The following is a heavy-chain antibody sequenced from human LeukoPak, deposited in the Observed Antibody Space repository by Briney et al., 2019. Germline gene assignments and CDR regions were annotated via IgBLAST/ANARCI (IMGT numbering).Heavy chain of an antibody. J-gene: IGHJ4*02. CDR2: INHSGST. V-gene: IGHV4-34*01. CDR1: GGSFRGYY. CDR3: ARDQVPYSTGGRAFDY. D-gene: IGHD6-25*01. Sequence: SETLSLTCAVYGGSFRGYYWSWIRQPPGKGLEWIGEINHSGSTNYNPSLKSRVTISVDTSKNQFSLKLSSVTAADTAVYYCARDQVPYSTGGRAFDYWGQGTLVTVSS.